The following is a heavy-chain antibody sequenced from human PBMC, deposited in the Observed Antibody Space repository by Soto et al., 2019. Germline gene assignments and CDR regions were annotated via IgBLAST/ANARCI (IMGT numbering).Heavy chain of an antibody. V-gene: IGHV4-30-2*01. Sequence: QLQLQESGSGLVKPSQTLSLTCAVSGGSISSGGYSWSWIRQTPGKGLEWIGYIYHSGSTYYNPSLNSRVTISVDRSKNQFSMKLSSVTAEDTAVYYCARGDAVLAFDYWGQGTLVTVSS. D-gene: IGHD2-15*01. CDR3: ARGDAVLAFDY. J-gene: IGHJ4*02. CDR1: GGSISSGGYS. CDR2: IYHSGST.